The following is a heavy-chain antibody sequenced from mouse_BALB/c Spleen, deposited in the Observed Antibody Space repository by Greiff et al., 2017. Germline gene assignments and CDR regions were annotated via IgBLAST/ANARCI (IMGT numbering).Heavy chain of an antibody. CDR1: GYTFSSYW. V-gene: IGHV1-9*01. CDR2: ILPGSGST. D-gene: IGHD2-1*01. Sequence: QVQLQQPGAELMKPGASVKISCKATGYTFSSYWIEWVKQRPGHGLEWIGEILPGSGSTNYNEKFKGKATFTADTSSNTAYMQLSSLTSEDSAVYYCASYGNYGSAWFAYWGQGTLVTVSA. J-gene: IGHJ3*01. CDR3: ASYGNYGSAWFAY.